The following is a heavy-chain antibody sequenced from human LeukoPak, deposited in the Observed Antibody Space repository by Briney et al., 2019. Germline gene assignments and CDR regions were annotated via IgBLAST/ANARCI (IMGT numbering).Heavy chain of an antibody. V-gene: IGHV1-2*02. CDR2: INPNSGGT. D-gene: IGHD3-9*01. Sequence: ASVKVSCKASGYTFTGYYMHRVRQAPGQGLEWMGWINPNSGGTNYAQKFQGRVTMTRDTSISTAYMELSRLRSDDTAVYYCARDRLRYFDWLLPGDAFDIWGQGTMVTVSS. J-gene: IGHJ3*02. CDR3: ARDRLRYFDWLLPGDAFDI. CDR1: GYTFTGYY.